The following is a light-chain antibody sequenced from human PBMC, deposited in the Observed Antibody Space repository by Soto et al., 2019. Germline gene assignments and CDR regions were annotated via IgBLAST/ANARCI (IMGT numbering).Light chain of an antibody. J-gene: IGKJ4*01. V-gene: IGKV3-15*01. CDR2: DAS. Sequence: EIVMTQSPATLSVSPGERVTLSCRAGQSISSNLAWYQQKPGQAPRLLMYDASTRATGIPARFSGSGSGSEFTLAISSPQSEDCPVSHCQQYNNWPLSFGGGTKVESK. CDR3: QQYNNWPLS. CDR1: QSISSN.